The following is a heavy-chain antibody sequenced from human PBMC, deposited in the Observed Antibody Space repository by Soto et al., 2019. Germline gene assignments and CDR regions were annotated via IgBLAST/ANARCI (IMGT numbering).Heavy chain of an antibody. Sequence: GGSLRLSCAASGFTFISYWMHWGRQAPGKGLVWVSRIKGDGSETNYADSVKGRFTISRDNAKNTLYLQLNSLRAEDTAVYYCLRGNSGYGNFDYWGQGTRVTVSS. J-gene: IGHJ4*02. CDR1: GFTFISYW. D-gene: IGHD5-12*01. V-gene: IGHV3-74*01. CDR2: IKGDGSET. CDR3: LRGNSGYGNFDY.